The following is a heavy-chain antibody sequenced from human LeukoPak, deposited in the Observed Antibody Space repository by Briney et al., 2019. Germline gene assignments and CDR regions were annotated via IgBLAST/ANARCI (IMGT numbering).Heavy chain of an antibody. CDR3: ARENVGLITMVRGVHEAYYGMDV. Sequence: PSETLSLTCTVSGGSISSYYWSWIRQPPGKGLEWIGYIYYSGSTNYNPSLKSRVTISVDTSKNQFSLKLSSVTAADTAVYYCARENVGLITMVRGVHEAYYGMDVWGQGTTVTVSS. J-gene: IGHJ6*02. CDR2: IYYSGST. V-gene: IGHV4-59*01. CDR1: GGSISSYY. D-gene: IGHD3-10*01.